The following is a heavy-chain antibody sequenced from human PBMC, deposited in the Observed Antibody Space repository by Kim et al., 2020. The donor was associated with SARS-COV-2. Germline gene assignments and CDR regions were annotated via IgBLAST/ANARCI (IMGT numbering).Heavy chain of an antibody. CDR3: ARGEQWLVTGLDYYYGMDV. Sequence: SETLSLTCAVSGGSISSSNWWSWVRQPPGKGLEWIGEIYHSGSTNYNPSLKSRVTISVDKSKNQFSLKLSSVTAADTAVYYCARGEQWLVTGLDYYYGMDVWGQGTTVTVSS. CDR1: GGSISSSNW. J-gene: IGHJ6*02. CDR2: IYHSGST. D-gene: IGHD6-19*01. V-gene: IGHV4-4*02.